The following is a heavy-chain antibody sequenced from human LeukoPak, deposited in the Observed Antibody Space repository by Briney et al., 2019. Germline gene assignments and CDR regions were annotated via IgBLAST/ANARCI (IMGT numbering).Heavy chain of an antibody. CDR2: IYKSGIT. D-gene: IGHD3-16*01. J-gene: IGHJ6*03. CDR1: GGSFSNYY. Sequence: SETLSLTCTVSGGSFSNYYWSWLRQPAGKGLEWIGRIYKSGITNYNPSLKSRVTISVDTSKNQFSLELTSVTAADTAVYYCTRGDYSSSYYMDVWGKGTTVTISS. CDR3: TRGDYSSSYYMDV. V-gene: IGHV4-4*07.